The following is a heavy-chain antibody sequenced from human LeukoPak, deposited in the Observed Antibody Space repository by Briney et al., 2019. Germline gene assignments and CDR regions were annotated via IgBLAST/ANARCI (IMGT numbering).Heavy chain of an antibody. CDR1: GFTFSNFW. J-gene: IGHJ4*02. CDR2: IKPDGSEK. V-gene: IGHV3-7*01. CDR3: TRERTYNSEDY. D-gene: IGHD1-14*01. Sequence: GGSLRLSCVASGFTFSNFWMNWVRQARGKGLEWLAHIKPDGSEKYYVASVKGLFTISRDNAKNSLYLQMNSLRVEDTAMYYCTRERTYNSEDYWGQGTLVTVSS.